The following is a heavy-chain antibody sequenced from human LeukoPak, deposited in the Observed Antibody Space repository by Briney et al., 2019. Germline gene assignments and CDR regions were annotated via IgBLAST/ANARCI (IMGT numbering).Heavy chain of an antibody. CDR2: ISGSGTST. CDR3: EGTYYYDTSDDY. Sequence: GGSLRLSCAASGFTFRIYAMSWVRQAPEKGLEWVLAISGSGTSTYYADSVKGRFTISRDNSKNTLYLQMNSLRAEDTAVYYCEGTYYYDTSDDYWGQGTLVTVSS. V-gene: IGHV3-23*01. CDR1: GFTFRIYA. D-gene: IGHD3-22*01. J-gene: IGHJ4*02.